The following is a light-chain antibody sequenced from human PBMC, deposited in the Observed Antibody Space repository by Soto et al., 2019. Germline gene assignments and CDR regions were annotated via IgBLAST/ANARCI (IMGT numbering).Light chain of an antibody. Sequence: DIQMTQSPSSLSASVGARVTITCRASQGISNYLAWYQQKPGKVPKLLIYAASTLQSGVPSRFSGSGSGTDVTRSISSLQPEDVATYYWQKYNSAPHTFGQGTKLEIK. J-gene: IGKJ2*01. CDR1: QGISNY. CDR2: AAS. V-gene: IGKV1-27*01. CDR3: QKYNSAPHT.